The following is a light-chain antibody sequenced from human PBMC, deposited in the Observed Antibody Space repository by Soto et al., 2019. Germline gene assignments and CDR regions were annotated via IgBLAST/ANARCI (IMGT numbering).Light chain of an antibody. CDR3: QQYVTSRRT. Sequence: VLTQSPGTLSLSPGERATLSCRASLSVSGSQLAWYQQKPGQPPRLLIYGASSRAAGIPDRFSGSGSGTYFTLTINRLEAEDFAVYYCQQYVTSRRTFGPGTKVEIK. J-gene: IGKJ1*01. V-gene: IGKV3-20*01. CDR2: GAS. CDR1: LSVSGSQ.